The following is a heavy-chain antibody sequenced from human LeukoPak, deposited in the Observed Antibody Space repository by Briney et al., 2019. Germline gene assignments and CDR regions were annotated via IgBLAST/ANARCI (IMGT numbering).Heavy chain of an antibody. CDR3: ARVPRPYYYDSSGYPDAFDI. Sequence: TSSGTLSLTCAVSGGSISSSNWWSWVRQPPGKGLEWIGEIYHSGSTNYNPSLKSRVTISVDKSKNQFSLKLSSVTAADTAVYYCARVPRPYYYDSSGYPDAFDIWGQGTMVTVSS. V-gene: IGHV4-4*02. CDR2: IYHSGST. D-gene: IGHD3-22*01. J-gene: IGHJ3*02. CDR1: GGSISSSNW.